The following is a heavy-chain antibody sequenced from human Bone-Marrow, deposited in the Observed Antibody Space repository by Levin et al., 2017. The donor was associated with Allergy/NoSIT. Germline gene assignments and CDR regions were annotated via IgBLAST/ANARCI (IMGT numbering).Heavy chain of an antibody. V-gene: IGHV3-30*18. CDR1: GLTLSFYG. Sequence: TGGSLRLSCAASGLTLSFYGMHWVRQAPGKGLEWVAVISYDENNKDYADSVKGRFTISRDNSRNTLYLQMNSLRPEDTAVYYCAKGSREFDYWGQGTLVTVSS. CDR2: ISYDENNK. CDR3: AKGSREFDY. D-gene: IGHD1-26*01. J-gene: IGHJ4*02.